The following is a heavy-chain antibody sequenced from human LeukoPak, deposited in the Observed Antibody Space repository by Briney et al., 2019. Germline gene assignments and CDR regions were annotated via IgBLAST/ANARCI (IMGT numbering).Heavy chain of an antibody. D-gene: IGHD5-12*01. CDR1: PCSLSSHA. J-gene: IGHJ6*03. Sequence: GSSVKVSCQLSPCSLSSHALTWVRQAPGPGPAWTGGIIPIFGTANYAQKFHRRVTITPDESTRTAHMELSSLRSEDPAVYYCARDLGTNHYYYMDVWGKGTTVTVSS. CDR3: ARDLGTNHYYYMDV. V-gene: IGHV1-69*13. CDR2: IIPIFGTA.